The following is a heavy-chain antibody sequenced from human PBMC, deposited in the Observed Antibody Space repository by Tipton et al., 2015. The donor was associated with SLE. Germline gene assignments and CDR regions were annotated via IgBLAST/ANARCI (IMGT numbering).Heavy chain of an antibody. CDR1: GYTFTGYY. CDR3: ARLIYYGSGSSGY. V-gene: IGHV1-2*06. Sequence: QSGAEVKKPGASVKVSCKASGYTFTGYYIHWVRQAPGQGLEWMGRINPNSGGTNYAQKSQGRVTMTRDTSISTAYMELSRLRSDDTAVYYCARLIYYGSGSSGYWGQGTLVTVST. CDR2: INPNSGGT. J-gene: IGHJ4*02. D-gene: IGHD3-10*01.